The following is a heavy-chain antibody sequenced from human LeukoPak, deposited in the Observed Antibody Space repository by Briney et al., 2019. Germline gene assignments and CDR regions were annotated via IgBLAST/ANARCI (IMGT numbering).Heavy chain of an antibody. D-gene: IGHD3-22*01. CDR2: ISGSGGST. V-gene: IGHV3-23*01. J-gene: IGHJ1*01. CDR3: TNYYDSSGLPRFNFQH. Sequence: PGGSLRLSCAASGFTFSSYAMSRVRQAPGKGLEWVSAISGSGGSTYYADSVKGRFTISRDNSKNTLYLQMNSLRAEDTAVYYCTNYYDSSGLPRFNFQHWGQGTLGTVSS. CDR1: GFTFSSYA.